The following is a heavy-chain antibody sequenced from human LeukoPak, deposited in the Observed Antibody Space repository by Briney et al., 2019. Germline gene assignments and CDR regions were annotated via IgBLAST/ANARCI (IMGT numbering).Heavy chain of an antibody. J-gene: IGHJ5*02. CDR1: GGTFSSYA. CDR3: ASKGYCGGGSCYEGDWFDP. CDR2: IIPILGIA. V-gene: IGHV1-69*04. D-gene: IGHD2-15*01. Sequence: ASVKVSCKASGGTFSSYAISWVRQAPGQGLEWMGRIIPILGIANYAQKFQGRVTITADKSTSTAYMELSSLRSEDTAVYYCASKGYCGGGSCYEGDWFDPWGQGTLVTVSS.